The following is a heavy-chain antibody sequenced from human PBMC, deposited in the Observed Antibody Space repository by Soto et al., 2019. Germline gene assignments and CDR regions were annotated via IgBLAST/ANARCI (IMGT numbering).Heavy chain of an antibody. J-gene: IGHJ5*02. CDR1: GYTFTRYT. D-gene: IGHD2-15*01. CDR2: INPDNGNT. Sequence: QVQLVQSGAEVKKPGASVKISCKASGYTFTRYTMNWVSQAPGQRLEWMGWINPDNGNTKSSQQFQDRVIITSDTAASTADLDLSSLISEATAVYYCARGIATGQLDPWGQGTLVTVSS. V-gene: IGHV1-3*01. CDR3: ARGIATGQLDP.